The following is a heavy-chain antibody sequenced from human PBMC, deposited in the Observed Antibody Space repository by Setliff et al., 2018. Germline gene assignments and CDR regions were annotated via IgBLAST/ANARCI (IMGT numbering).Heavy chain of an antibody. D-gene: IGHD3-3*01. CDR1: GASISSSSYY. CDR3: ARTDDYYNFYAY. J-gene: IGHJ4*02. Sequence: TCTVSGASISSSSYYWAWIRQPPGRGLELIGSIFYGGSTCYNPSLKSRVTISIDASKNQFSLKLDSVTAADTAVYYCARTDDYYNFYAYWGQGTLVTVSS. V-gene: IGHV4-39*07. CDR2: IFYGGST.